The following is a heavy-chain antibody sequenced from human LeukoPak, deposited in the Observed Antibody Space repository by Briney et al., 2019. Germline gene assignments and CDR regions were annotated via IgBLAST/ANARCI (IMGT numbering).Heavy chain of an antibody. CDR2: INLNSGDT. D-gene: IGHD6-6*01. V-gene: IGHV1-2*02. Sequence: ASVKVSCKTSGFPFIGYYLHWVRQAPGQGLEWMGWINLNSGDTKYAQKLQGRVTMTRDMSTSTVYMELSSLRSEDTAVYYCARDQMPRIAARRSAYYYYMDVWGKGTTVTVSS. CDR1: GFPFIGYY. CDR3: ARDQMPRIAARRSAYYYYMDV. J-gene: IGHJ6*03.